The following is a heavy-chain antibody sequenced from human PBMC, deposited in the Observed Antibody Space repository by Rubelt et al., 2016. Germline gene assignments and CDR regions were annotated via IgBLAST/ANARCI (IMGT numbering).Heavy chain of an antibody. CDR2: ISGDDGST. Sequence: VSLISGDDGSTYYADSVKGRFTISRDNSKNTLYLQMNSLRAEDTAVYYCARDGVQIQWLVTAYNWFDPWGQGTLVTVSS. V-gene: IGHV3-NL1*01. D-gene: IGHD6-19*01. CDR3: ARDGVQIQWLVTAYNWFDP. J-gene: IGHJ5*02.